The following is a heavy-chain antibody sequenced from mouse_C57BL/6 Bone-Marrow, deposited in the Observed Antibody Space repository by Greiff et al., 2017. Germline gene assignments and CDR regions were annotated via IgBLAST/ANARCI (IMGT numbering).Heavy chain of an antibody. J-gene: IGHJ2*01. Sequence: QVQLKESGAVLVKPGASVKISCKASGYAFSSYWMNWVKQRPGKGLEWIGQIYPGDGDTNYNGKFKGKATLTADKSSSTAYMRLISLTSEDSAVYFCARGKLLRYFAYWGQGTTLTVSS. V-gene: IGHV1-80*01. CDR2: IYPGDGDT. D-gene: IGHD2-12*01. CDR1: GYAFSSYW. CDR3: ARGKLLRYFAY.